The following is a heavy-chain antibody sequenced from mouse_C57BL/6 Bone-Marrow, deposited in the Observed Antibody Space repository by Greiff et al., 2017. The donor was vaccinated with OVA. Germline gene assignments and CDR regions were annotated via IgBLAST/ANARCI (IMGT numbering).Heavy chain of an antibody. CDR1: GFNIKDDY. CDR2: IDPENGDT. CDR3: TGWLPFAY. J-gene: IGHJ3*01. V-gene: IGHV14-4*01. D-gene: IGHD2-3*01. Sequence: VQLKQSGAELVRPGASVKLSCTASGFNIKDDYMHWVKQRPEQGLEWIGWIDPENGDTEYASKFQGKATITADPSSNTASLQLSILTSADTAVYYCTGWLPFAYWGQGTLVTVSA.